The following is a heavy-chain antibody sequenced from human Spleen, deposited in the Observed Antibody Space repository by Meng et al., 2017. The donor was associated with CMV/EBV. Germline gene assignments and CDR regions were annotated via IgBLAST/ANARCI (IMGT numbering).Heavy chain of an antibody. J-gene: IGHJ6*02. D-gene: IGHD2-15*01. CDR3: ARGRGYCSGGSCYSYYCGMDV. Sequence: SETLSLTCTVSGGSISSYYWSWIRQPPGKGLEWIGEIIHTGNTNYGPTLKSRVTISVDTSKNQFSLTVTSMTAADTAVYYCARGRGYCSGGSCYSYYCGMDVWGQGTTVTVSS. CDR2: IIHTGNT. CDR1: GGSISSYY. V-gene: IGHV4-34*01.